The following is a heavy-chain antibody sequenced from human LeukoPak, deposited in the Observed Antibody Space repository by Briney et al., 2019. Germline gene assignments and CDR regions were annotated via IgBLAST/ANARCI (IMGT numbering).Heavy chain of an antibody. J-gene: IGHJ5*02. V-gene: IGHV3-30*02. CDR3: AKDVIMPAARSAP. CDR1: GFTFSSYG. D-gene: IGHD2-2*01. CDR2: IWYDGSNK. Sequence: GGSLRLSCAASGFTFSSYGMHWVRQAPGKGLEWVAFIWYDGSNKYYADSVKGRLTISRDNSKNTLYLQMNSLRAENTAVYYCAKDVIMPAARSAPGGRGTLVTVPS.